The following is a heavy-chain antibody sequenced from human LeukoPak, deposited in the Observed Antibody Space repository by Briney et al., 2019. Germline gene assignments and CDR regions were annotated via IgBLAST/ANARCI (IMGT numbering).Heavy chain of an antibody. Sequence: GGSLRLSCAASGFTFSTYAMNWARRAPGKGLEWVSVISGGGDNTYYADSVKGRFTISRDNSKNTLYLQMNSLRAEDTAVYYCARDLMGIAYRGAFYYWGQGTLVTVSS. D-gene: IGHD6-13*01. CDR2: ISGGGDNT. J-gene: IGHJ4*02. CDR3: ARDLMGIAYRGAFYY. CDR1: GFTFSTYA. V-gene: IGHV3-23*01.